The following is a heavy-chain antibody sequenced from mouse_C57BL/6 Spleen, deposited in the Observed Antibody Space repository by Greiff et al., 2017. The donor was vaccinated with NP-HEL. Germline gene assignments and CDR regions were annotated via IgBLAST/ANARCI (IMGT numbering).Heavy chain of an antibody. CDR2: INPNNGGT. D-gene: IGHD2-3*01. Sequence: EVQLQQSGPELVKPGASVKISCKASGYTFTDYYMNWVKQSHGKSLEWIGDINPNNGGTSYNQKFKGKATLTVDKSSSTAYMELRSLTSEDSAVYYCARYDGPYYAMDYWGQGTSVTVSS. CDR1: GYTFTDYY. CDR3: ARYDGPYYAMDY. J-gene: IGHJ4*01. V-gene: IGHV1-26*01.